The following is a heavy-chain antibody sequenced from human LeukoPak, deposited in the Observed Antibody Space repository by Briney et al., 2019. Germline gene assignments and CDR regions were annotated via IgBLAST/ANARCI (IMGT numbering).Heavy chain of an antibody. J-gene: IGHJ4*02. D-gene: IGHD3-22*01. CDR3: ARISYDSSGYYDY. CDR2: IDRDGNIT. V-gene: IGHV3-74*01. CDR1: GFTFSSYW. Sequence: GGSLRLSCAASGFTFSSYWMHWVRQTPGKGLVWVSRIDRDGNITSYADSVKGRFTISRDNAKNTLYLQMNSLRAEDTAVYYCARISYDSSGYYDYWGQGTLVTVSS.